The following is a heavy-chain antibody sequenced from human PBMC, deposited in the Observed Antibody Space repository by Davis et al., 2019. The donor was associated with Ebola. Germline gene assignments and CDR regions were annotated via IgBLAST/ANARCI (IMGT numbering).Heavy chain of an antibody. J-gene: IGHJ4*02. D-gene: IGHD3-3*02. Sequence: AASVKVSCKASGYTFISYYMHWVRQAPGQGLEWMGIINPSGGSTTYAQKFQGRVTMTRDTSTSTVYMELSSLRSEDTAVYYCARAPHSITPFDYWGQGILVTVSS. CDR2: INPSGGST. CDR1: GYTFISYY. CDR3: ARAPHSITPFDY. V-gene: IGHV1-46*01.